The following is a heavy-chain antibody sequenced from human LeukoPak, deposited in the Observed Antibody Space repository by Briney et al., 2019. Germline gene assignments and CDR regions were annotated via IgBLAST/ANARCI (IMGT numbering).Heavy chain of an antibody. J-gene: IGHJ4*02. Sequence: SETLSLTCAVYGGSFSGYYWSWIRQPPGKGLEWIGEINHSGSTNYNPSLKSRVTISVGTSKNQFSLKLSSVTAADTAVYYCVRDCSIYCGGDCYALNYWGQGTLVTVSS. CDR3: VRDCSIYCGGDCYALNY. CDR2: INHSGST. CDR1: GGSFSGYY. V-gene: IGHV4-34*01. D-gene: IGHD2-21*02.